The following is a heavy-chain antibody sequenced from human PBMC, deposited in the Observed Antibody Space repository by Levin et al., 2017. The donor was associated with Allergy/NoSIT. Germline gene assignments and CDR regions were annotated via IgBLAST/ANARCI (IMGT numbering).Heavy chain of an antibody. CDR3: ARDGEYYDILTGYLNWYFDL. CDR1: GGTFSSYA. D-gene: IGHD3-9*01. Sequence: SVKVSCKASGGTFSSYAISWVRQAPGQGLEWMGGIIPIFGTANYAQKFQGRVTITADESTSTAYMELSSLRAEDTAVYYCARDGEYYDILTGYLNWYFDLWGRGTLVTVSS. CDR2: IIPIFGTA. V-gene: IGHV1-69*13. J-gene: IGHJ2*01.